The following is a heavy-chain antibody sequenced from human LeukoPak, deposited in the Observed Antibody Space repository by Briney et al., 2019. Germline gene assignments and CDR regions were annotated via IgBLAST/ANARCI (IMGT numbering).Heavy chain of an antibody. CDR2: IYSGGST. V-gene: IGHV3-66*01. CDR3: ARSIAAAGIVYYFDY. J-gene: IGHJ4*02. D-gene: IGHD6-13*01. Sequence: GESLRLSCAASGFTFSSHDMHWVRQAPGKGLEWVSVIYSGGSTYYADSVKGRFTISRDNSKNTLYLQMNSLRAEDTAVYYCARSIAAAGIVYYFDYWGQGTLVTVSS. CDR1: GFTFSSHD.